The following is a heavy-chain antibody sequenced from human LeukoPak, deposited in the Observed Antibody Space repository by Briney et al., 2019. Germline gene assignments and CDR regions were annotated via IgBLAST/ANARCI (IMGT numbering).Heavy chain of an antibody. D-gene: IGHD2-15*01. V-gene: IGHV4-34*01. Sequence: SETLSLTCAVYGGSFSGYYWSWIRQPPGKGLEWIGEINHSGSTNYNPSLKSRVTISVDTSKNRFSLKLSSVTAADTAVYYCASRYCSGGSCYHSDGYYYYYGMDVWGQGTTVTVSS. CDR2: INHSGST. CDR3: ASRYCSGGSCYHSDGYYYYYGMDV. J-gene: IGHJ6*02. CDR1: GGSFSGYY.